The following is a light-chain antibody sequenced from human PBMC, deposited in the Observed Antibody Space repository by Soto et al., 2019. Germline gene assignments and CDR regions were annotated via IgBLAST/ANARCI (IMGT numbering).Light chain of an antibody. Sequence: EIVLTQSPGTLSLSPGERATLSCRASQSVSSNFLAWYQQKPGQAPRLLIYGASSRATGIPDRFSGSGSETDFTLTISSLQPDDFATYFCQEYNTNSRTFGQGTRVENK. CDR2: GAS. CDR1: QSVSSNF. J-gene: IGKJ1*01. V-gene: IGKV3-20*01. CDR3: QEYNTNSRT.